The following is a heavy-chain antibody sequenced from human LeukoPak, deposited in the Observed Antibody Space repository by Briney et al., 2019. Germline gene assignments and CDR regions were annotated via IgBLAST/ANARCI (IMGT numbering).Heavy chain of an antibody. CDR3: AKGTDFWSGYPYYYYGMDV. CDR1: GFTFSSYA. CDR2: ISGSGGST. J-gene: IGHJ6*02. D-gene: IGHD3-3*01. Sequence: GGSLRLSCAASGFTFSSYAMSWVRQAPGKGLEWVSAISGSGGSTYYADSVKGRFTISRDNSKNTLYLQMNSLRAEDTAVYYCAKGTDFWSGYPYYYYGMDVWGQGITVTVSS. V-gene: IGHV3-23*01.